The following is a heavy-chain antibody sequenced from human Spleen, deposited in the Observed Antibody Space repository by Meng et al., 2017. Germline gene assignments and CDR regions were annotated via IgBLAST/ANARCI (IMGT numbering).Heavy chain of an antibody. CDR3: VRSSGWVRTGFDP. Sequence: QVQLQESGPGLVKPSETLSLTCTVSGGSIGSYYWSWIRQPPGKGLEWIGYIQNSGSTNSDPSLKSRVTVSLDTSKKQFSLKLRSVTAADTAVYYCVRSSGWVRTGFDPWGQGTLVTVSS. J-gene: IGHJ5*02. D-gene: IGHD6-19*01. V-gene: IGHV4-4*09. CDR2: IQNSGST. CDR1: GGSIGSYY.